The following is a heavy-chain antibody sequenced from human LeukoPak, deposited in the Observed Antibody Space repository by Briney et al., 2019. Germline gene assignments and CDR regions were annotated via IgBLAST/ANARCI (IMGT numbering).Heavy chain of an antibody. Sequence: SETLSLTCAVYGGSFSGYYWSWIRQPPGKGLEWIGEINHSGSTNYNPSLKSRVTISVDTSKNQFSLKLSSVTAADTAVYYCARGRWSRHFDYWGQGTLVTVSS. V-gene: IGHV4-34*01. CDR2: INHSGST. J-gene: IGHJ4*02. CDR1: GGSFSGYY. D-gene: IGHD2-8*01. CDR3: ARGRWSRHFDY.